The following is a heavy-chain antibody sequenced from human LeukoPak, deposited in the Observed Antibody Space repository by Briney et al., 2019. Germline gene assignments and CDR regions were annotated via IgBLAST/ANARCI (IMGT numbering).Heavy chain of an antibody. J-gene: IGHJ6*03. CDR3: ARITDGSYYYYMEV. V-gene: IGHV4-59*01. CDR1: GGSISSYY. Sequence: PSETLSLTCTVSGGSISSYYWSWIRQPPGKGLEWIGYIYYSGSTNYNPSLKSRVTISVATSKNQFSLKLSSVTAADTAVYYCARITDGSYYYYMEVWGKEATVTVSS. CDR2: IYYSGST.